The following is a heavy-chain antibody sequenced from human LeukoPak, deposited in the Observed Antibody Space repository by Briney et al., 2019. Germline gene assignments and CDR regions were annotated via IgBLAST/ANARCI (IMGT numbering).Heavy chain of an antibody. D-gene: IGHD2-21*02. CDR2: ISWNGAHK. Sequence: GGSLRLSCATSRFTFDNYAMHWVRQPPGKGLEWVSRISWNGAHKDYADSVKGRFTISRDNANNSVYLQMDSLRPEDMALYYCATAHFLGDTPAAFDYWGQGTLVTVSS. CDR3: ATAHFLGDTPAAFDY. V-gene: IGHV3-9*03. J-gene: IGHJ4*02. CDR1: RFTFDNYA.